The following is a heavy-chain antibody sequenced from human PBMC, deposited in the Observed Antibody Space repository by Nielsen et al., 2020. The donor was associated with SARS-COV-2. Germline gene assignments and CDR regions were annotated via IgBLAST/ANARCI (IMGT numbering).Heavy chain of an antibody. D-gene: IGHD2-2*01. CDR1: GFTFSSYA. V-gene: IGHV3-30*04. CDR2: ISYDGSNK. J-gene: IGHJ6*02. Sequence: GESLKISCAASGFTFSSYAFHWVRQAPGKGLEWVAVISYDGSNKYYADSVKGRFTISRDNSKNTLYLQMNSLRAEDTAVYYCAKDLGPGYVAAAMLGYYYYYGMDVWGQGTTVTVSS. CDR3: AKDLGPGYVAAAMLGYYYYYGMDV.